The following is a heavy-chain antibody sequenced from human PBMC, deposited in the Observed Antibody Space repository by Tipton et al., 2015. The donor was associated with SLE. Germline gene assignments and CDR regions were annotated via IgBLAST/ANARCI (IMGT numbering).Heavy chain of an antibody. V-gene: IGHV3-30*04. D-gene: IGHD3-16*01. Sequence: SLRLSCAVSGFTFSSYTMHWVRQAPGKGLEWVAVISYDGSNKYYADSVKGRFTISRDNSKNTLYLQMNSLRAEDTAVYYCARENMITFGGVIDYWGQGTLVTVSS. CDR1: GFTFSSYT. J-gene: IGHJ4*02. CDR2: ISYDGSNK. CDR3: ARENMITFGGVIDY.